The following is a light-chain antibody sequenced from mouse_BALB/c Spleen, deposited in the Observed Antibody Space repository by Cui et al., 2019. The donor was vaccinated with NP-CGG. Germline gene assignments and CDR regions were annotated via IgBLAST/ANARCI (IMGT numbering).Light chain of an antibody. CDR1: TGTVTTRNH. Sequence: QAVVTKEAALTRSPGKTLTHTYRSKTGTVTTRNHANWIQEKLDHLFTGLIGGTNNRFPGVPARFSGSLIGVNAALTITGAQIEYEAIYFCAPWFRNQWVFGGGTILTVL. V-gene: IGLV1*01. J-gene: IGLJ1*01. CDR3: APWFRNQWV. CDR2: GTN.